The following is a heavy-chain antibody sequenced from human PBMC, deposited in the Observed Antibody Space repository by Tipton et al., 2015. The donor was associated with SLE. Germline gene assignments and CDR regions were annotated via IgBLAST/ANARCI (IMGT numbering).Heavy chain of an antibody. D-gene: IGHD2-15*01. CDR2: IYHSGST. V-gene: IGHV4-30-2*01. Sequence: TLSLTCAVSGGSISSGGYSWSWIRQPPGKGLEWIGYIYHSGSTYYNPSLKSRVTISVDRSKNQFSLKLSSVTAADTAVYYCARSGPALGYCSGGSCLDYWGQGTLVTVSS. CDR1: GGSISSGGYS. CDR3: ARSGPALGYCSGGSCLDY. J-gene: IGHJ4*02.